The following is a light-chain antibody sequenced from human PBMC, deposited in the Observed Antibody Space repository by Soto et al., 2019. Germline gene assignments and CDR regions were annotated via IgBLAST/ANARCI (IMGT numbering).Light chain of an antibody. J-gene: IGLJ3*02. V-gene: IGLV4-69*01. CDR3: QTWGTGIRV. CDR2: LKSDGSH. CDR1: SGHSSYA. Sequence: QSVLTQSPSASASLGASVKLTCTLSSGHSSYAIAWHQQQPEKRPRYLMNLKSDGSHTKGDGIPDRFSGSSSGAERYLTISSLQSEDEADYYCQTWGTGIRVFGGGTKLTVL.